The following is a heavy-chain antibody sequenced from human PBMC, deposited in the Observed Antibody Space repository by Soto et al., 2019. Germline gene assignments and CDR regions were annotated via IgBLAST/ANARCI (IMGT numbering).Heavy chain of an antibody. CDR1: GITGSSYY. CDR3: ARIPYDNSGTIFDY. J-gene: IGHJ4*02. V-gene: IGHV3-53*01. CDR2: IYAGSIT. Sequence: EVQLVESGGGLIQPGGSLRLSCAVSGITGSSYYMSWVRQAAGKGLEWVSVIYAGSITYYADSVKGRFTIYRDNSKNTLNLEMNSLRVEDTAVYYCARIPYDNSGTIFDYWGQGTLVTVSS. D-gene: IGHD3-22*01.